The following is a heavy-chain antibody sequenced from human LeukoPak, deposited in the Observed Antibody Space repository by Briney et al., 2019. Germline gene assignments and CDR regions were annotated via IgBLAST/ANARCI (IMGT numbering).Heavy chain of an antibody. CDR2: IYYSGCT. D-gene: IGHD5-18*01. Sequence: RPSETLSLTCTVSGGSISSSSYYWGWIRQPPGKGLEWIGSIYYSGCTYYNPSLKSRVTISVDTSKNQFSLKLSSVTAADTAVYYCARDLSWIQLWLYWGQGTLVTVSS. CDR1: GGSISSSSYY. V-gene: IGHV4-39*07. J-gene: IGHJ4*02. CDR3: ARDLSWIQLWLY.